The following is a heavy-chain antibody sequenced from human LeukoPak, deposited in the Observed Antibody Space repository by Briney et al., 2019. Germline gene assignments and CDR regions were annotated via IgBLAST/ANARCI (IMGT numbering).Heavy chain of an antibody. V-gene: IGHV1-18*01. CDR1: GYTFTSYG. CDR3: AREGYCSSTSCYAGNYYYYYGMDV. CDR2: ISAYNGNT. J-gene: IGHJ6*02. Sequence: ASVKVSCKASGYTFTSYGISWVRQAPGQGLEWMGWISAYNGNTNYAQKLQGRVTMTTDTSTSTAYMELRSLRSDDTAVYYCAREGYCSSTSCYAGNYYYYYGMDVWGQGTTVTVSS. D-gene: IGHD2-2*01.